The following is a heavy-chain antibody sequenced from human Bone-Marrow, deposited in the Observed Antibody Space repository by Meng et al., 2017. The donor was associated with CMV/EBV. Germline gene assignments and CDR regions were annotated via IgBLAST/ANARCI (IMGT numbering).Heavy chain of an antibody. CDR1: GGSISSSSYY. J-gene: IGHJ4*02. CDR2: IYYSGST. Sequence: QLQLQESGPGLVKPSEXLSLTCTVSGGSISSSSYYWGWIRQPPGKGLEWIGSIYYSGSTYYNPSLKSRVTISVDTSKNQFSLKLSSVTAADTAVYYCARATGWTGTVHYWGQGTLVTVSS. CDR3: ARATGWTGTVHY. D-gene: IGHD1-7*01. V-gene: IGHV4-39*07.